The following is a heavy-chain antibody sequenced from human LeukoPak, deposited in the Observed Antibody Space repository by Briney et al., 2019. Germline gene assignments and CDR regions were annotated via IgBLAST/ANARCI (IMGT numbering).Heavy chain of an antibody. D-gene: IGHD4-17*01. CDR2: IKQDGSEK. CDR1: GFTFSNYW. CDR3: ARVYRTTVTFDY. J-gene: IGHJ4*02. Sequence: GGSLRLSCAASGFTFSNYWMRWVRQAPGKGLEWVANIKQDGSEKYYVDSVKGRFTIFRDNAKNSLYLQMNSLRAEDTAVYYCARVYRTTVTFDYWGQGTLVTVSS. V-gene: IGHV3-7*01.